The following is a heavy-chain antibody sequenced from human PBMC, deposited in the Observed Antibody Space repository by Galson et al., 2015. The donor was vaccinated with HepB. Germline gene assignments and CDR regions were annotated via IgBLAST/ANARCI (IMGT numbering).Heavy chain of an antibody. J-gene: IGHJ5*02. CDR2: INPSGGST. CDR1: GYTFTSYY. V-gene: IGHV1-46*01. Sequence: SVKASCKASGYTFTSYYMHWVRQAPGQGLEWMGIINPSGGSTSYAQKFQGRVTMTRDTSTSTVYMELSSLRSEDTAVYYCARDLDCSSTSCYLALDPWGQGTLVTVSS. D-gene: IGHD2-2*01. CDR3: ARDLDCSSTSCYLALDP.